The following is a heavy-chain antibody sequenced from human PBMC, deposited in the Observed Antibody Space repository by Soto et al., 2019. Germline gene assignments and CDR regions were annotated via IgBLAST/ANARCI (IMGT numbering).Heavy chain of an antibody. D-gene: IGHD1-7*01. V-gene: IGHV4-4*02. J-gene: IGHJ4*02. CDR1: GGSFTSNNW. Sequence: SETLSLTCAVSGGSFTSNNWWTWVRQPPGQGLEWIGEIYRTWSTNYNPSLKSRVTISLDKSENQFPLKVTALTAAETAVYYPPSRDPGTSVDYWGQGTLVTVSS. CDR2: IYRTWST. CDR3: PSRDPGTSVDY.